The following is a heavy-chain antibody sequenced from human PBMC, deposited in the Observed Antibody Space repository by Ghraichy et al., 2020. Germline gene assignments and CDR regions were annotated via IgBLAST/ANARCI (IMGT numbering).Heavy chain of an antibody. CDR2: LKGRADGGAS. Sequence: GGSLRLSCAGAGFDFGQAWMNWVRQAPGKGLEWIARLKGRADGGASHYAAPVKGRFTVSRDDSKNMFYLEMNGLKTEDTAVYYCTTAATVAVYEVFGAWGQGTRVTVSS. V-gene: IGHV3-15*01. D-gene: IGHD6-19*01. CDR1: GFDFGQAW. J-gene: IGHJ3*01. CDR3: TTAATVAVYEVFGA.